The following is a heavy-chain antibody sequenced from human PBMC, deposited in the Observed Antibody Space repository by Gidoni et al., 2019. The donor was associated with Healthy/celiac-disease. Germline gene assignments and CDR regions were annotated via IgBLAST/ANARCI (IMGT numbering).Heavy chain of an antibody. Sequence: EVQLVEYGGGLVKPGGSLRLSCAASGFTFSNAWMHWVRQAPGKGLEWFGRIKSKTDGGTTDYAAPVKGRFTISRDDSKNTLYLQMNSLKTEDTAVYYCTTIWSGYDPEKDYYYYYMDVWGKGTTVTVSS. J-gene: IGHJ6*03. V-gene: IGHV3-15*07. CDR3: TTIWSGYDPEKDYYYYYMDV. D-gene: IGHD5-12*01. CDR2: IKSKTDGGTT. CDR1: GFTFSNAW.